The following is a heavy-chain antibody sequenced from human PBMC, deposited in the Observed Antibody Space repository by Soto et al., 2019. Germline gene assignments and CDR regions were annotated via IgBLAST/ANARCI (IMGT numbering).Heavy chain of an antibody. CDR3: ARAKDIVVVVAAVH. J-gene: IGHJ4*02. CDR2: MSSDGSNK. V-gene: IGHV3-30-3*01. CDR1: GFTFSSYA. D-gene: IGHD2-15*01. Sequence: SLRLSCAASGFTFSSYAMHWVRQSPGNGLEWVAVMSSDGSNKYYADSVKGRFTISRDNSKNTLYLQMNSLRAEDTAVYYCARAKDIVVVVAAVHWGQGTMVTVSS.